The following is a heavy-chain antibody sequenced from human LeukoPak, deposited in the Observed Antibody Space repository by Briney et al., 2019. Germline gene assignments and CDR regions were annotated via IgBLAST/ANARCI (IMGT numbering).Heavy chain of an antibody. D-gene: IGHD6-13*01. CDR2: VIPIYYIT. CDR3: ARSMAAEGTGPFDP. Sequence: ASVKVSCKASGGFFSGYAMSWLRQAPGQGLEWLGGVIPIYYITKYAQKFQDRVTITTDESTSTAYMELSSLKSEDTAMYYCARSMAAEGTGPFDPWGQGTLVTVSS. CDR1: GGFFSGYA. V-gene: IGHV1-69*05. J-gene: IGHJ5*02.